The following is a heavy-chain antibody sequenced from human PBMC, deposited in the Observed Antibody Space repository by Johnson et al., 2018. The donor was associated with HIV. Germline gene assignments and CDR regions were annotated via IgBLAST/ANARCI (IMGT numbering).Heavy chain of an antibody. V-gene: IGHV3-23*04. CDR1: GSTFRSYA. CDR3: VREEGNDILTRGDAFDI. D-gene: IGHD3-9*01. Sequence: VDLVDSGWALVQPGRPLTLPCAAPGSTFRSYAIAWVRQTPGKGLAWVSAVSAGGDNPYYVDSVMCRFTISRDNAKNSRYLQMNSLGAEDTAVSYCVREEGNDILTRGDAFDIWGQGTLVTVSS. J-gene: IGHJ3*02. CDR2: VSAGGDNP.